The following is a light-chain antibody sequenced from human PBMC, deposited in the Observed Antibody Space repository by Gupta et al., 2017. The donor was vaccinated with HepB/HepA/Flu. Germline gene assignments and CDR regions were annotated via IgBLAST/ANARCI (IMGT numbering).Light chain of an antibody. CDR3: ASWDDSLNALA. J-gene: IGLJ2*01. Sequence: QSVLTQPPSASETPGQRVTISCSGRTSNMGSNSVNWYQQLPGTAPKLLIHSNNQRPSGVPDRFSGSKSGTSASLAISGPHSEDEGFYYCASWDDSLNALAFGGGTKLTVL. CDR2: SNN. V-gene: IGLV1-44*01. CDR1: TSNMGSNS.